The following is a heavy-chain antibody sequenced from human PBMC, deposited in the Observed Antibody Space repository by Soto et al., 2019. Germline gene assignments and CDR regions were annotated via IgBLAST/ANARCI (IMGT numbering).Heavy chain of an antibody. CDR1: GDSISRGGYY. D-gene: IGHD3-10*01. Sequence: QVQLQESGPGLVKPSQTLSLTCTVSGDSISRGGYYWSWIRQHPGKGLEWIGYIYYTGSTYYNPSLKRRVXXSXDXXKNQFSLKVSSVTAADTAVYYCARAPADRGDYFDYWGQGTLVTVSS. CDR3: ARAPADRGDYFDY. CDR2: IYYTGST. V-gene: IGHV4-31*03. J-gene: IGHJ4*02.